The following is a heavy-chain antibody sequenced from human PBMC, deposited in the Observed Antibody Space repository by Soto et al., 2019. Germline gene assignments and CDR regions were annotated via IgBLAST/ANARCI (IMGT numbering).Heavy chain of an antibody. CDR1: GFTFSSYG. CDR3: AKYKGPIYYYYGMDV. V-gene: IGHV3-30*18. D-gene: IGHD1-20*01. Sequence: PGGSLRLSCAASGFTFSSYGMHWVRQAPGKGLEGVAVISYDGSNKYYADSVKGRFTISRDNSKNTLYLQMNSLRAEDTAVYYWAKYKGPIYYYYGMDVWGQGTTVTVSS. J-gene: IGHJ6*02. CDR2: ISYDGSNK.